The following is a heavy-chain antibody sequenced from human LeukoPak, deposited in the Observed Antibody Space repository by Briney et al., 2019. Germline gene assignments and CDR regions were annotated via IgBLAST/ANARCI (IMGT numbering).Heavy chain of an antibody. D-gene: IGHD6-13*01. CDR1: GGSINNGGYY. V-gene: IGHV4-31*03. CDR3: ARDPSPPILIAAAPTGYMDV. CDR2: IYYSGSS. J-gene: IGHJ6*03. Sequence: PSQTLSLTCTVSGGSINNGGYYWSWIRQHPGKGLEWIGYIYYSGSSYYNPSLRSRVTISVDTSKNQFSLKLSSVTAADTAVYYCARDPSPPILIAAAPTGYMDVWGKGTTVTVSS.